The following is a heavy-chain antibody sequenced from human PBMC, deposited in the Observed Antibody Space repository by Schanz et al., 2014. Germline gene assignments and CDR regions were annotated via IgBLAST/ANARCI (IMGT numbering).Heavy chain of an antibody. Sequence: QAQLVESGGGVVQPGRSLRLSCVASGFTFISYDIHWVRQAPGKGLEWVAVIRYDGRNKNFVESVKGRFTISRDNSNNTVYLQMNTLRAEDTAVYYCARELPSYFDFWNGSQNAFDYWGQGTLVTVSS. V-gene: IGHV3-33*01. CDR3: ARELPSYFDFWNGSQNAFDY. D-gene: IGHD3-3*01. CDR2: IRYDGRNK. CDR1: GFTFISYD. J-gene: IGHJ4*02.